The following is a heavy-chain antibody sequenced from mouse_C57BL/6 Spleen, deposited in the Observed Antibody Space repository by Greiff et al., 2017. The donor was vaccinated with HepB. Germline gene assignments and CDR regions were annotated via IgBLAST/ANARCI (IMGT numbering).Heavy chain of an antibody. D-gene: IGHD1-1*01. CDR2: IYPGDGDT. J-gene: IGHJ4*01. Sequence: QVQLKQSGAELVKPGASVKISCKASGYAFSSYWMNWVKQRPGKGLEWIGQIYPGDGDTNYNGKFKGKATLTADKSSSTAYMQLSSLTSEDSAVYFCARGGHYGSSYRDAMDYWGQGTSVTVSS. V-gene: IGHV1-80*01. CDR1: GYAFSSYW. CDR3: ARGGHYGSSYRDAMDY.